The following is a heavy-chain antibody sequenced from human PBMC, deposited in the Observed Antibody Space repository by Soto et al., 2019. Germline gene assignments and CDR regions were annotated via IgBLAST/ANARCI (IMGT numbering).Heavy chain of an antibody. J-gene: IGHJ2*01. CDR2: INHSGIT. V-gene: IGHV4-34*01. D-gene: IGHD3-10*02. CDR3: FFQAEDGIRDVRSVSAFLLNRSSDL. Sequence: KGLELIGEINHSGITNYNQSLKSRVTISVDTSKNKFSLKLSSVTAADTAVYYFFFQAEDGIRDVRSVSAFLLNRSSDL.